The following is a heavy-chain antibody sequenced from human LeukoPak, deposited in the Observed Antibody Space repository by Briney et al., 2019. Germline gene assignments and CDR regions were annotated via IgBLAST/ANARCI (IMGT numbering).Heavy chain of an antibody. V-gene: IGHV1-2*02. CDR3: ARYYYDSSGYYYDDY. Sequence: ASVKVSCKASGYTFTGYYMHWVRQAPGQGREWMGWINPDSGGTNYAQKFQGRVTMTRDTSISTAYMELSRLRSDDTAVYYCARYYYDSSGYYYDDYWGQGTLVTVSS. CDR1: GYTFTGYY. J-gene: IGHJ4*02. CDR2: INPDSGGT. D-gene: IGHD3-22*01.